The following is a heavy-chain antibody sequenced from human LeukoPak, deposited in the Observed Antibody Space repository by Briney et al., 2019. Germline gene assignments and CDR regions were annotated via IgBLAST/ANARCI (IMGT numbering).Heavy chain of an antibody. CDR1: GFTFSSYA. D-gene: IGHD4-17*01. V-gene: IGHV3-23*01. J-gene: IGHJ5*02. Sequence: GGSLRLSCAASGFTFSSYAMTWVRQAPGKGLEWVSVISGSGGSTYYADSVKGRFTISRDNSKNTLCVQMNSLRAEDTAVYYCAKAGDKTMTPGSWGQGTLVTVSS. CDR2: ISGSGGST. CDR3: AKAGDKTMTPGS.